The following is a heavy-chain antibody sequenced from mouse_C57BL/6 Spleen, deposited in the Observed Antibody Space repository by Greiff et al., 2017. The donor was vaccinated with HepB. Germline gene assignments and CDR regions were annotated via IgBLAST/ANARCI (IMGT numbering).Heavy chain of an antibody. Sequence: VKLMESGAELVRPGTSVKMSCKASGYTFTNYWIGWAKQRPGHGLEWIGDIYPGGGYTNYNEKFKGKATLTADKSSSTAYMQFSSLTSEDSAIYYCARGGNYDYAMDYWGQGTSVTVSS. CDR3: ARGGNYDYAMDY. CDR1: GYTFTNYW. J-gene: IGHJ4*01. V-gene: IGHV1-63*01. CDR2: IYPGGGYT. D-gene: IGHD2-1*01.